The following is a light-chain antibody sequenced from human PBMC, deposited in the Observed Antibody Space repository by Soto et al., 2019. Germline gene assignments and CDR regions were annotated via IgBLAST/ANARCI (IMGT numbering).Light chain of an antibody. CDR3: RSYTSSSTLV. Sequence: QSALTQPASVSGSPGQSITISCTGTSSDVGAYNYVSWYRQHPGKAPKLMIYEVTKRPSGVSNRFSGSKSGSTASLTISGLQAEDEADYYCRSYTSSSTLVFGGGTKLTVL. CDR1: SSDVGAYNY. J-gene: IGLJ3*02. V-gene: IGLV2-14*01. CDR2: EVT.